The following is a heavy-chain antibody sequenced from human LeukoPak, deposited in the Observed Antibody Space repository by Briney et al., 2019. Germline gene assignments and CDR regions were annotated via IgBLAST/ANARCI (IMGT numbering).Heavy chain of an antibody. V-gene: IGHV3-48*01. J-gene: IGHJ3*02. CDR1: GFSFSSYG. CDR2: ISASTGII. D-gene: IGHD1-26*01. CDR3: ARRQGRRGIVGPTILKGAFDI. Sequence: PGGSLRLSCAGSGFSFSSYGMHWVRQAPGKGLEWVSYISASTGIIYYADSVKGRFTISRDDAKNSLYLQMNSLRAEDTAVYYCARRQGRRGIVGPTILKGAFDIWGQGTMVTVSS.